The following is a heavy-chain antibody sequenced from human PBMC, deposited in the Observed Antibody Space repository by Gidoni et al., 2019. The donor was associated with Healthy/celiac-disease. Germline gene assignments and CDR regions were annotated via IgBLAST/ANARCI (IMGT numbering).Heavy chain of an antibody. J-gene: IGHJ5*02. V-gene: IGHV3-21*01. D-gene: IGHD4-17*01. CDR1: GFTFSSYS. CDR3: ARGTTVTTLNWFDP. CDR2: ISRSSSYI. Sequence: EVQLVESGGGLVKPGGSLRLSCAASGFTFSSYSMNWVRQAPGKGLEWVSSISRSSSYIYYADSGKGRFTISRDNAKNSLYLQMNSLRAEDTAVYYCARGTTVTTLNWFDPWGQGTLVTVSS.